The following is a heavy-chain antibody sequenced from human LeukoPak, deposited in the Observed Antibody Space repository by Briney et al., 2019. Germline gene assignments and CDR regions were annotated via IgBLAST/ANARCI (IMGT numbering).Heavy chain of an antibody. CDR1: GFTFSSYS. Sequence: GGSLRLSCAASGFTFSSYSMNWVRQAPGKGLEWVSSISSSNSYIYYADSVKGRFTISRDNAKNSLYLQMNSLRAEDTAVYYCARDRPQLVEDAFDIWGQGTMVTVSS. CDR3: ARDRPQLVEDAFDI. D-gene: IGHD6-13*01. V-gene: IGHV3-21*01. CDR2: ISSSNSYI. J-gene: IGHJ3*02.